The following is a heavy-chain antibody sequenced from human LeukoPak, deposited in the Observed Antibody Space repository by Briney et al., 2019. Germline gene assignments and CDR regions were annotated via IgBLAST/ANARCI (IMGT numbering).Heavy chain of an antibody. D-gene: IGHD3-22*01. Sequence: SETLSLTCFVSDHSISSGYYWGWIRQPPGKGLEWIGSIYHRGSTYYNPSLESRATISVDTSKIQFSLKLTSVTAADTAVYYCARGDYDTSGFYYFDYWGQGTLVTVSS. CDR1: DHSISSGYY. J-gene: IGHJ4*02. V-gene: IGHV4-38-2*02. CDR2: IYHRGST. CDR3: ARGDYDTSGFYYFDY.